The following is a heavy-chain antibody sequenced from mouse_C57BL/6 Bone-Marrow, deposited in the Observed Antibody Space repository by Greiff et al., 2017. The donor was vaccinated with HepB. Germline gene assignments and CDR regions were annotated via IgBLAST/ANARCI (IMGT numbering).Heavy chain of an antibody. D-gene: IGHD1-1*01. V-gene: IGHV1-69*01. CDR1: GYTFTSYW. J-gene: IGHJ1*03. CDR3: ARGGYYYGSSYLYWYFDV. CDR2: IDPSDSYT. Sequence: LQPGAELVMPGASVKLSCKASGYTFTSYWMHWVQQRPGQGLEWIGEIDPSDSYTNYNQKFKGKSTLTVDKSSSTAYMQLSSLTSEDSAVYYCARGGYYYGSSYLYWYFDVWGTGTTVTVSS.